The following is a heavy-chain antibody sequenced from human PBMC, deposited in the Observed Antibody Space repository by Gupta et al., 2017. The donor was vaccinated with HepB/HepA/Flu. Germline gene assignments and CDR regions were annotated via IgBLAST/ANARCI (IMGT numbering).Heavy chain of an antibody. Sequence: EVQLLESWGGLVQPGGSLRLSCDASGFTFSSYAMSWVRQAPGKGLEWVSAISGSGGSTYYADSVKGRFTISRDNSKNTLYLQMNSLRAEDTAVYYCAKGRRETVTTFVLRDWGQGTLVTVSS. D-gene: IGHD4-17*01. V-gene: IGHV3-23*01. J-gene: IGHJ4*02. CDR1: GFTFSSYA. CDR3: AKGRRETVTTFVLRD. CDR2: ISGSGGST.